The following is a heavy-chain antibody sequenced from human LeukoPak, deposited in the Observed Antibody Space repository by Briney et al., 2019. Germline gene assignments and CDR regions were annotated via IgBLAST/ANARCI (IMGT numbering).Heavy chain of an antibody. CDR2: VFQSGST. V-gene: IGHV4-4*02. CDR1: GGSISNTNW. J-gene: IGHJ6*02. CDR3: ARAPFYYYALDV. Sequence: PSETLSLTCGVSGGSISNTNWWSWVRQPPGQGLEWIGEVFQSGSTNYNASLKSRVTISLDKSKNQLSLQLRSVTAADTAVYFCARAPFYYYALDVWGQGTTVTVSS.